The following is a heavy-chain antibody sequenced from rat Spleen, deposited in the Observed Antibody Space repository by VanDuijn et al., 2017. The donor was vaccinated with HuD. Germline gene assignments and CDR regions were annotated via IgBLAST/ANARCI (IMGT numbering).Heavy chain of an antibody. V-gene: IGHV5-29*01. D-gene: IGHD1-12*01. CDR1: GFTFSNYG. J-gene: IGHJ2*01. CDR2: ISYGGSST. Sequence: EVQLAESGGGLVQPGRSLKLSCAASGFTFSNYGMAWVRQAPTRGLEWVATISYGGSSTYYRDSVKGRFTVSRENAKSTLFLQMDSLRSEDTATYYCARSVIDYWGQGVMVTVSS. CDR3: ARSVIDY.